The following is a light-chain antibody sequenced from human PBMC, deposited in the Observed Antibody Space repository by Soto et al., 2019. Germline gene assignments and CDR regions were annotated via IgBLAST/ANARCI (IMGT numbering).Light chain of an antibody. CDR2: DAS. J-gene: IGKJ1*01. Sequence: EIVLTQSPSTLSLSPGERATLSCRASQSVSSYLAWYQQKPGQAPRLLIYDASNRATGIPARFSGSGSGTDFTLTISSLGPEDFAVYYCQQRSNWPPWTFGQRTKVDI. CDR3: QQRSNWPPWT. V-gene: IGKV3-11*01. CDR1: QSVSSY.